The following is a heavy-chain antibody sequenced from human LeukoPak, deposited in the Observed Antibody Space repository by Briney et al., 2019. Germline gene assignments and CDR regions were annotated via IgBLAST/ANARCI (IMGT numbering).Heavy chain of an antibody. CDR3: ARDYCSSTSCYYYYYYGMDV. J-gene: IGHJ6*02. V-gene: IGHV3-30-3*01. CDR2: ISYDGSNK. D-gene: IGHD2-2*01. Sequence: GGSLRLSCAASGFTFSSYAMHWVRQAPGKGLEWVAVISYDGSNKYYADSVKGRFTISRDNSKNTLYLQMNSLRAEDTAVYYCARDYCSSTSCYYYYYYGMDVWGHGTTVTVSS. CDR1: GFTFSSYA.